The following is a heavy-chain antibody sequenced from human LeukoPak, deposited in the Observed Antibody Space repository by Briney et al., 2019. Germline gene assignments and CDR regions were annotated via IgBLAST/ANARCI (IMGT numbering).Heavy chain of an antibody. D-gene: IGHD3-22*01. CDR1: GGSFSGFY. V-gene: IGHV4-34*01. CDR3: ARHVPEPDYYDSSGYYGTIDY. CDR2: INHSGST. Sequence: PSETLSLTCAVYGGSFSGFYWSWIRQPPGKGLEWIGEINHSGSTNYNPSLKSRVTISVDTSKNQFSLKLSSVTAAGTAVYYCARHVPEPDYYDSSGYYGTIDYWGQGTLVTVSS. J-gene: IGHJ4*02.